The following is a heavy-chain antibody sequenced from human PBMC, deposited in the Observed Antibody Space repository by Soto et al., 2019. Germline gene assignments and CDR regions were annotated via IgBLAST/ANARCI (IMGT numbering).Heavy chain of an antibody. V-gene: IGHV4-61*01. CDR2: LSYSGST. J-gene: IGHJ6*02. Sequence: QVQLQESGPGLVKPSETLSLTCTVSGGSVSSGSYYWSWIRQPPGKGLEWIGYLSYSGSTKYNPSLKSRVNISVDRAKNQFSLRLSSVAAADTAVYYCARGGYVDWLLGVNYYKMDVWGQGTTVTVSS. CDR1: GGSVSSGSYY. CDR3: ARGGYVDWLLGVNYYKMDV. D-gene: IGHD3-9*01.